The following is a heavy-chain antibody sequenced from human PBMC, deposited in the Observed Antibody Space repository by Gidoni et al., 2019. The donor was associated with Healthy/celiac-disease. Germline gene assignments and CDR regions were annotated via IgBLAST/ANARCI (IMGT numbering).Heavy chain of an antibody. Sequence: EVQLVESGGGLVKPGGSLRLSCAASGCTVSSYSMNWGRQAPGKGLEWVSSISSISIYIYYADSVKGRFTISRDNAKNSLYLQMNSLRAEDTAVYYCARDYIVLMVYAHLEGKYGMDVWGQGTTVTVSS. V-gene: IGHV3-21*01. J-gene: IGHJ6*02. CDR2: ISSISIYI. CDR1: GCTVSSYS. CDR3: ARDYIVLMVYAHLEGKYGMDV. D-gene: IGHD2-8*01.